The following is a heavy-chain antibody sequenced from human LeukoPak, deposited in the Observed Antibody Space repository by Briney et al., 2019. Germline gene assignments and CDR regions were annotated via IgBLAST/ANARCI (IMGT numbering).Heavy chain of an antibody. CDR2: IYYSGST. Sequence: SETLSLTCTVSGGSISSYYWSWIRQPPGKGLEWIGYIYYSGSTNYNPSLKSRVTISVDTSKNQFSLKLSSVTAAGTAVYYCARLVAATRRIYWFDPWGQGTLVTVSS. CDR1: GGSISSYY. CDR3: ARLVAATRRIYWFDP. J-gene: IGHJ5*02. V-gene: IGHV4-59*08. D-gene: IGHD2-15*01.